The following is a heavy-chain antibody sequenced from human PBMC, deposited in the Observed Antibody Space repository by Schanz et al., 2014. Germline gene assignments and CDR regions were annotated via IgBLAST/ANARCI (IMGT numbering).Heavy chain of an antibody. V-gene: IGHV3-23*01. Sequence: EVHLLESGGGLVQPGGSLRLSCGASGFTFSNHALSWVRQAPGKGLEWVSGIGGSGDSTHYADSVKGRFIISRDNSKNTLYLQVNSLRAEDTAVYYCAKHVRSLTGNDYWGQGTLVTVSS. CDR2: IGGSGDST. CDR3: AKHVRSLTGNDY. D-gene: IGHD3-9*01. CDR1: GFTFSNHA. J-gene: IGHJ4*02.